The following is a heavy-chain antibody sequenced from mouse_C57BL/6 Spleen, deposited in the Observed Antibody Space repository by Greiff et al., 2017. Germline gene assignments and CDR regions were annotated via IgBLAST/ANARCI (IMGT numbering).Heavy chain of an antibody. Sequence: QVQLQQPGAELVKPGASVKLSCKASGYTFTSYWMHWVKQRPGQGLEWIGMIHPTSGSTNYNEKFKSKATLTVDKSSSTAYMQLSSLTSEDSAVYYCARYRDYYGSPLYFDYWGQGTTLTVSS. D-gene: IGHD1-1*01. CDR2: IHPTSGST. CDR1: GYTFTSYW. V-gene: IGHV1-64*01. J-gene: IGHJ2*01. CDR3: ARYRDYYGSPLYFDY.